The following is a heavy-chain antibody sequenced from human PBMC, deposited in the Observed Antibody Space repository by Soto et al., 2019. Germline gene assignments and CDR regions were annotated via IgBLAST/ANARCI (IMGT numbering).Heavy chain of an antibody. CDR2: INPNSGGT. D-gene: IGHD3-22*01. J-gene: IGHJ6*02. Sequence: ASVKVSCKDSGYTLTVSYMHWVRQAPGQGLEWMGWINPNSGGTNYAQKFQGWVTMTRDTSISTAYMELSRLRPDDTAVYYCARGPYYDSSRSGWGGFYYGMDFWGQGTTVTVSS. CDR1: GYTLTVSY. V-gene: IGHV1-2*04. CDR3: ARGPYYDSSRSGWGGFYYGMDF.